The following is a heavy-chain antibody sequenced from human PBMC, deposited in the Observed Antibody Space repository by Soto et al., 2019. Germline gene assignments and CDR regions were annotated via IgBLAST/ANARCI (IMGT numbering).Heavy chain of an antibody. V-gene: IGHV4-59*08. Sequence: SETLSLTCTVSGGSISSYYWSWIRQPPGKGLEWIGYIYYSGSTNYNPSLKSRVTIPVDTSKNQFSLKLSSVTAADTAVYYCARHVKDYYDSSGYYYYYFGYWGQGTLVTVSS. CDR3: ARHVKDYYDSSGYYYYYFGY. CDR2: IYYSGST. CDR1: GGSISSYY. J-gene: IGHJ4*02. D-gene: IGHD3-22*01.